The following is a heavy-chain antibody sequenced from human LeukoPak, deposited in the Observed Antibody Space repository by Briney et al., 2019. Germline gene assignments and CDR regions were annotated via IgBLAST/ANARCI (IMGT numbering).Heavy chain of an antibody. CDR3: AREGIAAAAWFDP. J-gene: IGHJ5*02. CDR2: INPNSGGT. Sequence: GASVKVSCKASGYTFTSHYMHWVRQAPGQGLEWMGWINPNSGGTNYAQKFQGRVTMTRDTSISTAYMEQSRLRSDDTAMYYCAREGIAAAAWFDPWGQGTLVTVSS. D-gene: IGHD6-13*01. V-gene: IGHV1-2*02. CDR1: GYTFTSHY.